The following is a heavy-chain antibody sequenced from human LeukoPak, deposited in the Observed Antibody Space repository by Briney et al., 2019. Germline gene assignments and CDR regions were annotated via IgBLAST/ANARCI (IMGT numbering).Heavy chain of an antibody. CDR3: ARAPGIAAVDV. CDR2: IYYSGST. J-gene: IGHJ6*04. D-gene: IGHD6-13*01. V-gene: IGHV4-39*07. Sequence: ASETLSLTCTVSGGSIRSSSYYWGWIRQPPGKGLEWIGSIYYSGSTYYNPSLKSRVTISVDTSKNQFSLKLSSVTAADTAVYYCARAPGIAAVDVWGKGTTVTVSS. CDR1: GGSIRSSSYY.